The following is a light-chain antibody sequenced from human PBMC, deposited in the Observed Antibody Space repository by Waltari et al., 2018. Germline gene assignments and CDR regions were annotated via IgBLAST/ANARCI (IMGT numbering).Light chain of an antibody. Sequence: DIQMTQSPATLSASVGARVTITCRASQSITNWLSWYQQRPGQAPKLLIFRASLLESGVPSRFSGSGHGTEFTLTISGLQPDDFGTYYCQQYDSYEYTFGQGTYLDIK. CDR3: QQYDSYEYT. J-gene: IGKJ2*01. CDR2: RAS. V-gene: IGKV1-5*03. CDR1: QSITNW.